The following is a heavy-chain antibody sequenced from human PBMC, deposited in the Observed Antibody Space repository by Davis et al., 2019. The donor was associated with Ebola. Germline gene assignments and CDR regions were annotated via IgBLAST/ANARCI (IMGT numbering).Heavy chain of an antibody. Sequence: GESLKISCAASGFTFSDYYMSWIRQAPGKGLEWVSYISSSGSTIYYADSVKGRFTISRDNAKNSLYLQMNSLRAEDTAVYYCARVFWNEAFYYWGQGTLVTVSS. V-gene: IGHV3-11*01. D-gene: IGHD1-1*01. CDR2: ISSSGSTI. J-gene: IGHJ4*02. CDR1: GFTFSDYY. CDR3: ARVFWNEAFYY.